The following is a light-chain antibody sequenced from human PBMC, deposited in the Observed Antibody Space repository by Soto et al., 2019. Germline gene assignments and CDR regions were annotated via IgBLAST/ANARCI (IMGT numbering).Light chain of an antibody. CDR2: GVS. Sequence: EIVMTQSPGTPSVSPGERATLSCRASQSVSVNLAWYQQKPGQAPRLLIYGVSTRATGIPARFSGSESGTEFTLTISSLQSEDFAVYYCQQYNDWPFTFGPGNKVDIK. V-gene: IGKV3-15*01. CDR1: QSVSVN. CDR3: QQYNDWPFT. J-gene: IGKJ3*01.